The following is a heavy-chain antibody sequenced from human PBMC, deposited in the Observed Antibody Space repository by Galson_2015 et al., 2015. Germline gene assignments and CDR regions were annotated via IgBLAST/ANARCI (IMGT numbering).Heavy chain of an antibody. V-gene: IGHV1-46*01. CDR2: INPSGSST. D-gene: IGHD6-6*01. Sequence: SVKVSCKASGYTFTSYYMHWVRQAPGQGLEWMGIINPSGSSTSYAQKFKGRVTMTRDTSKSTVYMEMNSLRSEDTAVYYCARDFPMAARPQNRHFDCWGQGTLVTVSS. CDR1: GYTFTSYY. J-gene: IGHJ4*02. CDR3: ARDFPMAARPQNRHFDC.